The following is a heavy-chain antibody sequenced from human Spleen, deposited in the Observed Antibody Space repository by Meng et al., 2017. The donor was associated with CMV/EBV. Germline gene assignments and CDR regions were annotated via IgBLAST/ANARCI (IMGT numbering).Heavy chain of an antibody. CDR1: YS. J-gene: IGHJ4*02. Sequence: YSWSWIRQPPGKGLEWIGEINHGGSTNYNPSLKSRVTISVDTSKNQFSLKLSSVTAADTAVYYCARVPSLGYCSSTSCPRGTYFDYWGQGTLVTVSS. D-gene: IGHD2-2*01. CDR2: INHGGST. CDR3: ARVPSLGYCSSTSCPRGTYFDY. V-gene: IGHV4-34*01.